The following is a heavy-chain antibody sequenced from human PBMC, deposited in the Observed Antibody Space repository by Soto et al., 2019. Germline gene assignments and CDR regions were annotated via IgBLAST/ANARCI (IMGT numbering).Heavy chain of an antibody. CDR2: IIPIFGTA. J-gene: IGHJ4*02. CDR3: AKSKVVTPFLFDY. Sequence: QVQLVQSGAEVKKPGSSVKVSCKASGGTFSSYALSWVRQAPGQGLEGMGGIIPIFGTANYAQKFQGRVTITADESTITAYMELSSLRSEDTAVDYCAKSKVVTPFLFDYWGQGTLVTVSS. CDR1: GGTFSSYA. V-gene: IGHV1-69*01. D-gene: IGHD2-21*02.